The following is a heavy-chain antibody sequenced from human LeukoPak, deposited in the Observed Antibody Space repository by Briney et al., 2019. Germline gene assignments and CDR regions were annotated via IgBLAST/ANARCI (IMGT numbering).Heavy chain of an antibody. CDR3: ARSYCSGGSCYIYSFDY. D-gene: IGHD2-15*01. J-gene: IGHJ4*02. V-gene: IGHV3-23*01. CDR1: GFTFSSYA. Sequence: GGSLRLSCAASGFTFSSYAMSWVRQAPGKGLEWVSAISGSGGSTYYADSVKGRFTISRDNSKNTLYLQMNSLRAEDTAVYYCARSYCSGGSCYIYSFDYWGQGTLVTVSS. CDR2: ISGSGGST.